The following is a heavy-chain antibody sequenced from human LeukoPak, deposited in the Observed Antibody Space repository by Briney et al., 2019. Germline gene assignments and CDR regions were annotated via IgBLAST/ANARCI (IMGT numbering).Heavy chain of an antibody. V-gene: IGHV3-53*01. CDR2: IYSGGST. D-gene: IGHD1-20*01. CDR1: GLTVTSNY. J-gene: IGHJ4*02. Sequence: PGGSLRLSCAASGLTVTSNYVSWVRQAPGKGLGWVSVIYSGGSTYYADSVKGRFTTSRDNSKNTLYLQMNNLRAEDTAVYYCARVAFRSSSYISGIDYWGQGTLVTVSS. CDR3: ARVAFRSSSYISGIDY.